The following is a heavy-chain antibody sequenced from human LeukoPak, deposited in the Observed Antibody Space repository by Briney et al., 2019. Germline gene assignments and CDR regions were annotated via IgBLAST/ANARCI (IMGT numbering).Heavy chain of an antibody. CDR2: ILSSSSTI. Sequence: EGSLRLSCAASGFTFSSYSMNWVRQAPGKGLEWVSYILSSSSTIYYADSVKGRFTISRDNAKNSLYLQMNSLRAEDTAVYYCARDGGYSYEFDYWGQGTLVTVSS. D-gene: IGHD5-18*01. CDR3: ARDGGYSYEFDY. J-gene: IGHJ4*02. V-gene: IGHV3-48*01. CDR1: GFTFSSYS.